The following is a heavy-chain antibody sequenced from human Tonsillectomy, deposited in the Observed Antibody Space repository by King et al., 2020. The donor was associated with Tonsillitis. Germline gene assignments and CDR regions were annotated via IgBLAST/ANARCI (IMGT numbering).Heavy chain of an antibody. Sequence: VQLQESGPGLVKPPGTLSLTCAVSGGSISSSNWWSWVRQPPGKGLEWIGEIYHSGSTNYNPSLKSRVVISVDNSNNEFSLKLTSVTAADTAVYWCARGYYGSGNGLDVWGQGTTVTVSS. V-gene: IGHV4-4*01. CDR2: IYHSGST. CDR3: ARGYYGSGNGLDV. D-gene: IGHD3-10*01. J-gene: IGHJ6*02. CDR1: GGSISSSNW.